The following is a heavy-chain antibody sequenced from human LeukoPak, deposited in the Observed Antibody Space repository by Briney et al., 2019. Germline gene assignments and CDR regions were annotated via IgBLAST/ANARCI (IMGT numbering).Heavy chain of an antibody. CDR3: AKDRAGTIDY. V-gene: IGHV3-30*02. J-gene: IGHJ4*02. CDR1: EFTFSSYG. CDR2: IRYDGSNK. Sequence: GGSPRLSCAASEFTFSSYGMHWVRQAPGKGLEWVAFIRYDGSNKYYADSVKGRFTISRDNSKNTLYLQMNSLRAEDTAVYYCAKDRAGTIDYWGQGTLVTVSS. D-gene: IGHD1-14*01.